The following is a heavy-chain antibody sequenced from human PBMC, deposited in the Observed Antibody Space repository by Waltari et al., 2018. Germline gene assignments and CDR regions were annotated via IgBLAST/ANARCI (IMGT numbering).Heavy chain of an antibody. CDR2: ISYDGSNK. CDR3: ARAGVRGGDYFDY. J-gene: IGHJ4*02. D-gene: IGHD3-10*01. CDR1: GFPFSRYA. Sequence: QVQLVESGGGVVQPGRSLRLSCAASGFPFSRYAIHWVRLAPGKGLEWVAVISYDGSNKYYADSVKGRFTISRDNSKNTLYLQMNSLRAEDTAVYYCARAGVRGGDYFDYWGQGTLVTVSS. V-gene: IGHV3-30*01.